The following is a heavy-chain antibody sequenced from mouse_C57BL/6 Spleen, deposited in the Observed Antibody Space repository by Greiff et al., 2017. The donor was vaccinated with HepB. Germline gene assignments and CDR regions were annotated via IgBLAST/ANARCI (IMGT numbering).Heavy chain of an antibody. CDR2: IDPSDSYT. V-gene: IGHV1-69*01. CDR3: ASGDYGSSYGFAY. Sequence: VQLQQPGAELVMPGASVKLSCKASGYTFTSYWMHWVKQRPGQGLEWIGEIDPSDSYTNSNQKFKGKSTLTVYKSSSTAYMQLSSLTSEDSAVYYCASGDYGSSYGFAYWGQGTLVTVSA. J-gene: IGHJ3*01. D-gene: IGHD1-1*01. CDR1: GYTFTSYW.